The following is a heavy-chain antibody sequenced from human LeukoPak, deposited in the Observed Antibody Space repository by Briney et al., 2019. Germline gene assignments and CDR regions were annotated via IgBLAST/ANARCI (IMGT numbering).Heavy chain of an antibody. CDR3: ARDIRIAVAGTGAFDI. V-gene: IGHV3-21*01. Sequence: GGSLRLSCAASGFTFSIYSMNWVRQAPGKGLEWVSSISSSSSYIYYADSVKGRFTISRDNAKNSLHLQMNSLRAEDTAVYYCARDIRIAVAGTGAFDIWGQGTMVTVSS. CDR2: ISSSSSYI. D-gene: IGHD6-19*01. J-gene: IGHJ3*02. CDR1: GFTFSIYS.